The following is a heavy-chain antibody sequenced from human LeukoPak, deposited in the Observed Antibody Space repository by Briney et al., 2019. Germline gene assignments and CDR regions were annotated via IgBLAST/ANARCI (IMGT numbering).Heavy chain of an antibody. V-gene: IGHV3-23*01. D-gene: IGHD3-10*01. CDR1: GFAFSSYA. J-gene: IGHJ5*02. Sequence: GGSLRLSCAASGFAFSSYAMSWVRQAPGKGLEWVSAISGSGGSTYYADSVKGRFTISRDNSKNTLYLQMNSLRAEDTAVYYCAKDRVTMVRGVTPSWFDPWGQGTLVTVSP. CDR2: ISGSGGST. CDR3: AKDRVTMVRGVTPSWFDP.